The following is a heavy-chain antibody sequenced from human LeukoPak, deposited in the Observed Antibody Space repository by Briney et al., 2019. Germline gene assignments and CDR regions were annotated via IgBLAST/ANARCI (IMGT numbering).Heavy chain of an antibody. D-gene: IGHD4-23*01. J-gene: IGHJ4*02. CDR1: GFTFSSYA. Sequence: GGSLRLSCAASGFTFSSYAMSWVRQAPGKGLEWVSAISSSGGSTYYADSVKGRFTLSRDNSKNTLYLQMNSLRAEDTAVYYCAKDLYDYYGGNSGYWGQGTLVTVSS. V-gene: IGHV3-23*01. CDR3: AKDLYDYYGGNSGY. CDR2: ISSSGGST.